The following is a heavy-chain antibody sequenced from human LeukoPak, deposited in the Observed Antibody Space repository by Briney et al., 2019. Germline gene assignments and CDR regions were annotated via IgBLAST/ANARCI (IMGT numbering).Heavy chain of an antibody. CDR1: GFTFSRYS. D-gene: IGHD1-7*01. CDR3: ARAHNWKYGSFDF. Sequence: GGSLRLSCAASGFTFSRYSMNWVRQAPGKGLEWVAVISYNGSSKYYTDSVKGRFSISRDNSKNTLYLQMNSLRAEDTAVYYCARAHNWKYGSFDFWGQGTLVTVSS. V-gene: IGHV3-30*03. CDR2: ISYNGSSK. J-gene: IGHJ4*02.